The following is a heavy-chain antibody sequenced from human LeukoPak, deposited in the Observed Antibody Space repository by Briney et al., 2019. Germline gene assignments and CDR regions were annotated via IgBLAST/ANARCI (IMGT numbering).Heavy chain of an antibody. CDR2: IRYDGSNK. V-gene: IGHV3-30*02. CDR3: ARDRYGDAFDI. D-gene: IGHD1-14*01. J-gene: IGHJ3*02. CDR1: GCTFSSYG. Sequence: GGALRVSCAACGCTFSSYGMHWLRQAPGKGLEWVAFIRYDGSNKYYAAAVKGRITISRDDSKNPLYLQMNSLRDEDTAVYYCARDRYGDAFDIWGQGTMVTVSS.